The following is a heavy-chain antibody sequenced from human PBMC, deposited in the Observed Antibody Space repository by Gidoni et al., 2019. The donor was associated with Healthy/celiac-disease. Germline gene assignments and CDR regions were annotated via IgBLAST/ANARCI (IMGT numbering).Heavy chain of an antibody. J-gene: IGHJ6*02. V-gene: IGHV3-53*04. D-gene: IGHD3-16*02. CDR1: GFTVSSNY. CDR3: ARYGADYDYVWGSYRPTHYYYGMDV. Sequence: EVQLVESGGGLVQPGGSLRLSCAASGFTVSSNYMSWVRQAPGKGLEWVSVIYSGGSTYYADSVKGRFTISRHNSKNTLYLQMNSLRAEDTAVYYCARYGADYDYVWGSYRPTHYYYGMDVWGQGTTVTVSS. CDR2: IYSGGST.